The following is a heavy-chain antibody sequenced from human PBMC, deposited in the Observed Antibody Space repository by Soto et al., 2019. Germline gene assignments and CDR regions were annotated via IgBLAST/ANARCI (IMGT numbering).Heavy chain of an antibody. D-gene: IGHD4-17*01. CDR2: MNPNSGNT. V-gene: IGHV1-8*01. J-gene: IGHJ4*02. CDR1: GYTFTSYD. CDR3: ARDRARLPTVTTYLWY. Sequence: GASVKVSCKASGYTFTSYDINWVRQATGQGLEWMGWMNPNSGNTGYAQKFQGRVTMTRNTSISTAYMELSSLRSEDTAVYYCARDRARLPTVTTYLWYWGQGTLVTVSS.